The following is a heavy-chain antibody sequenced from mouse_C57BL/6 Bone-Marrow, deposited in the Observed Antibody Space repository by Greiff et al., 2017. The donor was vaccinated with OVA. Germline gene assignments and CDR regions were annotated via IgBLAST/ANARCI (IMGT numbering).Heavy chain of an antibody. Sequence: EVHLVESGPGMVKPSQSLSLTCTVTGYSITSGYDWHWIRHFPGNKLEWMCYISYSGSTNYNPSLKSRISITHDTSKNHFFLKLNSVTTEDTATYYCARAYYGTRYWYFDVWGTGTTVTVSS. V-gene: IGHV3-1*01. CDR3: ARAYYGTRYWYFDV. CDR1: GYSITSGYD. D-gene: IGHD1-1*01. CDR2: ISYSGST. J-gene: IGHJ1*03.